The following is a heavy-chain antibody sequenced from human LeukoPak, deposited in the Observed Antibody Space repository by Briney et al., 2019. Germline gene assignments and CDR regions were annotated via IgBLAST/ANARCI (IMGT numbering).Heavy chain of an antibody. D-gene: IGHD1-26*01. V-gene: IGHV3-23*01. CDR3: AKPSTVYYQLDAFDI. CDR2: ISGSGGST. Sequence: GGSLRLSCAASGFTFSSYALSWVRQAPGKGLEWVSTISGSGGSTYYADSVKGRFTISRDNSKNTLYLQMNSLRAEDTAVYYCAKPSTVYYQLDAFDIWGQGTMVTVSS. J-gene: IGHJ3*02. CDR1: GFTFSSYA.